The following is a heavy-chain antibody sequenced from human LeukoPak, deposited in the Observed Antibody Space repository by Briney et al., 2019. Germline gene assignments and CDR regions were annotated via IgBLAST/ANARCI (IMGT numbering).Heavy chain of an antibody. D-gene: IGHD3-10*01. CDR1: GYTFTSYD. V-gene: IGHV1-8*01. J-gene: IGHJ4*02. CDR2: RNPNSGNT. CDR3: VRGVITGPGRYYFDY. Sequence: ASVKVSCKASGYTFTSYDINWVRQATGQGLEWMGWRNPNSGNTGYAQKFQGRVTMPRNTSISTAYMEMSSLRCEDTAVYYCVRGVITGPGRYYFDYWGQGTLVTVSS.